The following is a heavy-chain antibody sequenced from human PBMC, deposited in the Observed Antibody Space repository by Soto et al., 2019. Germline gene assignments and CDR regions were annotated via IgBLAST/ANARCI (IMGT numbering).Heavy chain of an antibody. Sequence: EVQLVETGGGLIQPGGSLRLSCAASGFTVSSNYMSWVRQAPGQGLEWVSVIYSGGSTYYAGSVKGGFTISRDKSKTTRYLQMNSLRAEDTAVYYCARSQVDYYFYYMDVWGKGSTVTVSS. V-gene: IGHV3-53*02. CDR1: GFTVSSNY. CDR3: ARSQVDYYFYYMDV. CDR2: IYSGGST. J-gene: IGHJ6*03.